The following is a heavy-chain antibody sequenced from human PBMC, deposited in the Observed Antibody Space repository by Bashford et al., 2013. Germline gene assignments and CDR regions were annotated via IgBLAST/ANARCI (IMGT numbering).Heavy chain of an antibody. D-gene: IGHD1-26*01. Sequence: VASVKVSCKASGYTLPAMVSAGCDRPLDKGLSGWDGSALTMVTQTNAQKLQGRVTMTTDTSTSTAYMELRSLRSDDTAVYYCARDLNVGAATPLDYWGQGTLVTVSS. V-gene: IGHV1-18*01. CDR2: SALTMVT. J-gene: IGHJ4*02. CDR1: GYTLPAMV. CDR3: ARDLNVGAATPLDY.